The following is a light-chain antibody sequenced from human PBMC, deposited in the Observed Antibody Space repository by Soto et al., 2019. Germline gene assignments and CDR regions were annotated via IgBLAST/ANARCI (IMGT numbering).Light chain of an antibody. CDR1: QDVNHF. CDR2: DAS. Sequence: DIQMTQSPSSLSASVGDRVTITCQASQDVNHFLNWYQQKPGKAPKLLVDDASNLQTGDPSRFSGSGSGTDFNFTISSLQPEDIATYCCQQYDDLPVTFGPGTKVDI. CDR3: QQYDDLPVT. V-gene: IGKV1-33*01. J-gene: IGKJ3*01.